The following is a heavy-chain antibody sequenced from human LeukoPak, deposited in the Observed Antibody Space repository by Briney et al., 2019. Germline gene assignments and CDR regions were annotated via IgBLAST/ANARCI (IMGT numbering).Heavy chain of an antibody. Sequence: GASVKVSCKASGYTFSSYGISWVRQAPGQGPEWMGWISGNNGNTNYAQKVQGRVTMTTDTSTSTAYMELRSLRSDDTAVYYCVRGRAAGTFWLDYWGQGTLVTVSS. CDR1: GYTFSSYG. CDR2: ISGNNGNT. D-gene: IGHD6-13*01. CDR3: VRGRAAGTFWLDY. J-gene: IGHJ4*02. V-gene: IGHV1-18*01.